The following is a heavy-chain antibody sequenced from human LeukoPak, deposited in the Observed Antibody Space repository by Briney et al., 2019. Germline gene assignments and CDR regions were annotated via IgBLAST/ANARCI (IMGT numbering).Heavy chain of an antibody. CDR2: INPNSGGT. CDR1: GYTFTGYY. V-gene: IGHV1-2*02. Sequence: ASVKVSCKASGYTFTGYYMHWVRQAPGQGLEWMGWINPNSGGTNYAQKLQGRVTMTTDTSTSTAYMELRSLRSDDTAVYYCARGVPYYYGSGSYFDYWGQGTLVTVSS. J-gene: IGHJ4*02. D-gene: IGHD3-10*01. CDR3: ARGVPYYYGSGSYFDY.